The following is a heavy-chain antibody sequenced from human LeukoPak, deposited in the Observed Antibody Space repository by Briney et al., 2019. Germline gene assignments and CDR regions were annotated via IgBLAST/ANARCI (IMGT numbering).Heavy chain of an antibody. CDR3: ASQLYYYDSSGYSNFDY. D-gene: IGHD3-22*01. Sequence: GGSLRLSCAASGFAFSSYAMSWVRQAPGKGLEWVSAISGSGGSTYYADSVKGRFTISRDNSKNTLYLQMNSLRAEDTAVYYCASQLYYYDSSGYSNFDYWGQGTLVTVSS. J-gene: IGHJ4*02. CDR1: GFAFSSYA. CDR2: ISGSGGST. V-gene: IGHV3-23*01.